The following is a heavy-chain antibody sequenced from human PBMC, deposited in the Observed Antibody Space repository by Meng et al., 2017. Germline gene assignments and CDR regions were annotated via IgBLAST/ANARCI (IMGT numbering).Heavy chain of an antibody. V-gene: IGHV1-18*01. J-gene: IGHJ4*02. Sequence: QVQRLQSGAEVKKPGSSVKVSCKASGGTFSSYAISWVRQAPGQGLEWMGWINAYNGYTDYAQKFLGRVTLTTDTSTNTGYMELRSLTSDDTAVYYCATRGNPYLDCWGQGTLVTVSS. CDR2: INAYNGYT. CDR3: ATRGNPYLDC. CDR1: GGTFSSYA.